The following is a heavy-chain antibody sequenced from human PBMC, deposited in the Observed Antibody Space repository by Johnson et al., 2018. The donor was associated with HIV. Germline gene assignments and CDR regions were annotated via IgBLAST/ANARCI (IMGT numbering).Heavy chain of an antibody. J-gene: IGHJ3*02. CDR1: GFTFSRHA. Sequence: VQLVESGGGLVQSGGSLRLSCAASGFTFSRHAMSWVRQAPGKGLDWVSAISGSGGSTYYADSVKGRFTISRDNSKTTLYLQMNSLRAEDTAVYYCARYLTEKTPNAFDIWGQGTMVTVSS. V-gene: IGHV3-23*04. CDR2: ISGSGGST. CDR3: ARYLTEKTPNAFDI. D-gene: IGHD2-15*01.